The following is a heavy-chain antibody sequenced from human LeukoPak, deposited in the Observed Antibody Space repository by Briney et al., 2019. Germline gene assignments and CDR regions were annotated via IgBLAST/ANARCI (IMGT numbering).Heavy chain of an antibody. Sequence: ASVKVSCKASGYTFTSYYMHWVRQAPGQGLEWMGWINPNSGGTNYAQKFQGRVTMTRDTSISTAYMELSRLRSDDTAVYYCARDSGGSYTIFGVVSGGYYFDYWGQGTLVTVSS. CDR3: ARDSGGSYTIFGVVSGGYYFDY. J-gene: IGHJ4*02. CDR2: INPNSGGT. D-gene: IGHD3-3*01. V-gene: IGHV1-2*02. CDR1: GYTFTSYY.